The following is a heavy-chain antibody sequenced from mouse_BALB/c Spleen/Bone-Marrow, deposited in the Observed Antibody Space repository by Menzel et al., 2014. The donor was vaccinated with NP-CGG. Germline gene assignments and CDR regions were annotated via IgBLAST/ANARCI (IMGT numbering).Heavy chain of an antibody. CDR3: ARGHGYYVGYYCDN. D-gene: IGHD2-3*01. V-gene: IGHV14-3*02. CDR1: GFNIKDTY. CDR2: IDPANGKT. J-gene: IGHJ2*01. Sequence: EVMLVESGAEPVKPGASVKLSCTASGFNIKDTYMHWVKQRPEQGLEWIGRIDPANGKTKYDPKFQGKATITADTSSNTAYLQLSSLTSDDTAVYYCARGHGYYVGYYCDNGGQGTTLTVSS.